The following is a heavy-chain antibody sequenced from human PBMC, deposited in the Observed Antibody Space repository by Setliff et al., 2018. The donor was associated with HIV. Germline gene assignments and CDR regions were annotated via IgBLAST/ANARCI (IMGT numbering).Heavy chain of an antibody. CDR2: IYHSGST. D-gene: IGHD6-6*01. CDR3: ARFSTSSGGTFDY. V-gene: IGHV4-38-2*02. Sequence: LSLTCTVSGYSISSGYYWGWIRQPPGKGLELIGNIYHSGSTYYNPSLKSRVTISVDTSKNQFSLKLTSVTAADTAVYYCARFSTSSGGTFDYWGQGTLVTVSS. J-gene: IGHJ4*02. CDR1: GYSISSGYY.